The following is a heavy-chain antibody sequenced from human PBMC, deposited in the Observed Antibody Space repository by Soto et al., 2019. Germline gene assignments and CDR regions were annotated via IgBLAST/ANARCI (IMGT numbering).Heavy chain of an antibody. V-gene: IGHV3-30*04. CDR3: GRDNIRGSYYDAFDI. J-gene: IGHJ3*02. CDR2: ISYDGSNK. Sequence: GGSLRLSCAASGFTFSSYAMHWVRQAPGKGLEWVAVISYDGSNKYYADSVTGRFTITRVNAKNTLYLQMTSRIAEDLAVEYCGRDNIRGSYYDAFDIWGQGTMVTVAS. CDR1: GFTFSSYA. D-gene: IGHD1-26*01.